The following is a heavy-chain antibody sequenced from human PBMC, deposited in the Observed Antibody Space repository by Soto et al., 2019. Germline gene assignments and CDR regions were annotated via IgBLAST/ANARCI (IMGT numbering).Heavy chain of an antibody. Sequence: ASVKVSFKASGYTFTSYDINWLRQATGQGLEWMGWMNPNSGNTGYAQKFQGRVTMTRNTSISTAYMELSSLRSEDTAVYYGARKGYSYGYVVDYWGQGTLVTVSS. CDR3: ARKGYSYGYVVDY. J-gene: IGHJ4*02. V-gene: IGHV1-8*01. CDR1: GYTFTSYD. D-gene: IGHD5-18*01. CDR2: MNPNSGNT.